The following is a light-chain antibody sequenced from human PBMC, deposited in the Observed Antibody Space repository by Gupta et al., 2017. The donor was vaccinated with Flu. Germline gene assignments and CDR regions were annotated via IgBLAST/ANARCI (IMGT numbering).Light chain of an antibody. CDR2: ANT. J-gene: IGLJ3*02. V-gene: IGLV1-40*01. Sequence: QSVLTQPPSVSAAPGQRVTISCSGSSSNIGADYDVPWYQQLPGTAPKLLLYANTNRPSGVPDRFSGSKSGTSASLAITGLQAEDEADYYCQSYDNNLRGSVFGGGTRLTVL. CDR1: SSNIGADYD. CDR3: QSYDNNLRGSV.